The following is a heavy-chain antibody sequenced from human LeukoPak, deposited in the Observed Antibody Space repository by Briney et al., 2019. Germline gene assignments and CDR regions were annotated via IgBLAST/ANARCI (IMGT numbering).Heavy chain of an antibody. CDR1: GFTFSSYE. Sequence: GGSLRLSCAASGFTFSSYEMNWVRQAPGKGLEWVSYISSSGSTIYYADSVKSRFTISRDNAKNSLYLQMNSLRAEDTAIYYCARGGCAAAGCGMDVWGQGTTVTVSS. D-gene: IGHD6-13*01. CDR2: ISSSGSTI. V-gene: IGHV3-48*03. J-gene: IGHJ6*02. CDR3: ARGGCAAAGCGMDV.